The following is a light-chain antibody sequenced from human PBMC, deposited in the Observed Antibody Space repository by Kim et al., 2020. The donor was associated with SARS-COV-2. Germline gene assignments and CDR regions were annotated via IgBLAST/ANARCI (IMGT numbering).Light chain of an antibody. CDR3: QQTNSFPLT. J-gene: IGKJ4*01. CDR2: SAS. CDR1: QCISCW. Sequence: ASVGDRVTITCRSSQCISCWLALYQQKPGKAPNLLIYSASSLQSGVPSRFSGSVSGTDFTLIISSLQPEDFATYFCQQTNSFPLTFGGGTKVDSK. V-gene: IGKV1-12*01.